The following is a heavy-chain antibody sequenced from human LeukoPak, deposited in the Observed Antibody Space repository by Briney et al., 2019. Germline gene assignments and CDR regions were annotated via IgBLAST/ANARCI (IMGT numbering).Heavy chain of an antibody. Sequence: GGSLRLSCAASGFTFDDYAMHWVRHAPGKGLEWVSGISWNSGSIGYADSVKGRFTISRDNAKNSLYLRMNSLRAEDTALYYCAKDIGAAGTYFQHWGQGTLVTVSS. CDR1: GFTFDDYA. CDR2: ISWNSGSI. CDR3: AKDIGAAGTYFQH. J-gene: IGHJ1*01. D-gene: IGHD6-13*01. V-gene: IGHV3-9*01.